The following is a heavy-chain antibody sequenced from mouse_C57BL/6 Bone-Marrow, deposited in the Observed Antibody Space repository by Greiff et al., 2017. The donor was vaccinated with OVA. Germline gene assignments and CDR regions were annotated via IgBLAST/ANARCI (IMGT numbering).Heavy chain of an antibody. CDR1: GFSLTSYG. J-gene: IGHJ3*01. Sequence: VQLVESGPGLVQPSQSLSITCTVSGFSLTSYGVPWVRQSPGKGLEWLGVIWSGGSTDYNAAFISRRSISKDNSKSQVFFKMNILQADDTAIYYGARKDYYGSSWAWFAYWGQGTLVTVSA. CDR2: IWSGGST. CDR3: ARKDYYGSSWAWFAY. V-gene: IGHV2-2*01. D-gene: IGHD1-1*01.